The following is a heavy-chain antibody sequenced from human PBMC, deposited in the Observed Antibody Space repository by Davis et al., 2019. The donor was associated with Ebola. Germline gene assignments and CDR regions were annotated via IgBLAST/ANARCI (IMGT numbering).Heavy chain of an antibody. CDR1: GDTVSSNDAG. V-gene: IGHV6-1*01. Sequence: SQTLSLTCYISGDTVSSNDAGWNWIRQSPSRGLEWLGRTYYRSKWYNDYAVSVESRITIKPDTSKNQFSLQLNSVTPEDTAVYYCARGTWPYFDHWGQGTLVTVSS. D-gene: IGHD5-12*01. CDR2: TYYRSKWYN. J-gene: IGHJ4*02. CDR3: ARGTWPYFDH.